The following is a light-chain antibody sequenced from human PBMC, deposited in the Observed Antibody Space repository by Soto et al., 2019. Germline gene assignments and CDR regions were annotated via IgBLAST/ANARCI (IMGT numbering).Light chain of an antibody. CDR3: CSYAGSSTLV. CDR1: SSDVGSYDL. V-gene: IGLV2-23*02. Sequence: QSALTQPASVSGSPGQSITISCTGTSSDVGSYDLVSWYQHHPGTAPKLILYEVTKRPSGVSNRFSGSKSGNTASLTISGLQAEDEADYYCCSYAGSSTLVFGGGTKVTVL. J-gene: IGLJ3*02. CDR2: EVT.